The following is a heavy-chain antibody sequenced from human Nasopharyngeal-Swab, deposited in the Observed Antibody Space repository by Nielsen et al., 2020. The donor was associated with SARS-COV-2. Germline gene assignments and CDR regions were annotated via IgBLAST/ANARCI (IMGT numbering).Heavy chain of an antibody. CDR1: GFTLDDYA. CDR3: AKAYSSGRSVVWFDP. CDR2: ISWNSGSI. D-gene: IGHD6-19*01. Sequence: GGSLRLSCAASGFTLDDYAMHWVRQAPGKGLEWVSGISWNSGSIGYADSVKGRFTISRDNAKNSLYLQMNSLRAEDTALYYCAKAYSSGRSVVWFDPWGQGTLVTVSS. V-gene: IGHV3-9*01. J-gene: IGHJ5*02.